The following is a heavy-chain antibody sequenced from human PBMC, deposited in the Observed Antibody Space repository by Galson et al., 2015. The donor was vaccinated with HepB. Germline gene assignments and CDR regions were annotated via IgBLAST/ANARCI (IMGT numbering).Heavy chain of an antibody. Sequence: QSGAEVKKPGESLKISCKGSGYSFTSYWIGWVRQMPGKGLEWMGIIYPGDSDTRYSPSFQGQVTISADKSISTAYLQWSSLKASDTAMYYCARHDRCYYGSGSYPLCAFDIWGQGTMVTVSS. J-gene: IGHJ3*02. CDR2: IYPGDSDT. D-gene: IGHD3-10*01. CDR3: ARHDRCYYGSGSYPLCAFDI. CDR1: GYSFTSYW. V-gene: IGHV5-51*01.